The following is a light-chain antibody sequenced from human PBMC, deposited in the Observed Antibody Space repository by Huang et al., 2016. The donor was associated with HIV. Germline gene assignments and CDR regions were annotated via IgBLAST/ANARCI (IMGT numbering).Light chain of an antibody. V-gene: IGKV3-15*01. Sequence: EIVMTQSPVPLSVSPGERATLSCRASQSVSSNLAWYQQKPGQAPRLLIFGASTRATDSPPRFSGSGSGTEFSLTISSLQSEDFAVFYCQQYAEWPYTFGQGTKLEIK. J-gene: IGKJ2*01. CDR1: QSVSSN. CDR3: QQYAEWPYT. CDR2: GAS.